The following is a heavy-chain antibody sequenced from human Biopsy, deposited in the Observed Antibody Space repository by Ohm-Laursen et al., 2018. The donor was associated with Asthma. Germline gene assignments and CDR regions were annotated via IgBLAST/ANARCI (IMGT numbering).Heavy chain of an antibody. J-gene: IGHJ4*02. CDR1: GYTLTDLS. CDR3: ASDFPKDYVRYNFQF. CDR2: HDHEEGGT. V-gene: IGHV1-24*01. D-gene: IGHD4-17*01. Sequence: SVKVSCKISGYTLTDLSMHWVRQAPGQGLEWMGGHDHEEGGTVNARRFQGRVTMTEDTSTDTAYMELSSLSSDDPAVYYCASDFPKDYVRYNFQFWGQGTLVTVSS.